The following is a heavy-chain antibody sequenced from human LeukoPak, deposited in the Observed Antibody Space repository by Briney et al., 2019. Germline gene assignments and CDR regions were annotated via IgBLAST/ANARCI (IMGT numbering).Heavy chain of an antibody. CDR3: TRSLGDYVNVVDVFDY. CDR2: IRSKANSYAT. D-gene: IGHD4-17*01. CDR1: GFTFSGSA. J-gene: IGHJ4*02. V-gene: IGHV3-73*01. Sequence: GGSLRLSCAASGFTFSGSAMHWVRQASGKGLEWVGRIRSKANSYATAYAASVKGRFTISRDDSKNTAYLQMNSLKTEDTAVYYCTRSLGDYVNVVDVFDYWGQGTLVTVSS.